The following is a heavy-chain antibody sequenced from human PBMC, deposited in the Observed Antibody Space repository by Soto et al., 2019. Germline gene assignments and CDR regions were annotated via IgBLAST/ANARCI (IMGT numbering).Heavy chain of an antibody. J-gene: IGHJ4*02. CDR1: GFTVSSNY. D-gene: IGHD2-15*01. Sequence: EVQLVESGGGLVQPGGSLRLSCAASGFTVSSNYMSWVRQAPGKGLEWVSVIYSGGSTYYADSVKGRFTISRDNSKNTLYLQMNGLRAEDTAVYYCASRGYCSGGSCLGVHFDYWGQGTLVTVSS. V-gene: IGHV3-66*01. CDR3: ASRGYCSGGSCLGVHFDY. CDR2: IYSGGST.